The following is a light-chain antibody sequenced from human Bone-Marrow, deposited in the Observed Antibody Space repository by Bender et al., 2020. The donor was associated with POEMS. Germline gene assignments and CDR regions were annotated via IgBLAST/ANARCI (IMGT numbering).Light chain of an antibody. J-gene: IGLJ2*01. Sequence: SYQLTQPPSVSVSPGQTAGITCSGGFLGDRYASWYQQRPGQSPLLVIYQDTKRSPGIPERFSGSNSGSTATLTISETQAMDEADYYCQAWDRNIVIFGGGTKLSVL. CDR3: QAWDRNIVI. V-gene: IGLV3-1*01. CDR1: FLGDRY. CDR2: QDT.